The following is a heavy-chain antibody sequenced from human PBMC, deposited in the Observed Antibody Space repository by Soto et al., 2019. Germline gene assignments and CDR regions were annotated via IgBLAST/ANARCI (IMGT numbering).Heavy chain of an antibody. J-gene: IGHJ6*02. CDR1: GYTFTSYD. CDR3: ARRGIATVDIVATPRGYYYYGMDV. D-gene: IGHD5-12*01. V-gene: IGHV1-8*01. CDR2: MNPNSGNT. Sequence: QVQLVQSGAEVKKPGASVKVSCKASGYTFTSYDINWVRQATGQGLEWMGWMNPNSGNTGYAQKFQGRVTMTRNTSISTAYMELSSLRSEDTAVYYCARRGIATVDIVATPRGYYYYGMDVWGQGTTVTVSS.